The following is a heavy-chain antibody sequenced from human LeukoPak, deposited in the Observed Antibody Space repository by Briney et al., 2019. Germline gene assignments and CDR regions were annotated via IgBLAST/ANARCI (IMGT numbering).Heavy chain of an antibody. J-gene: IGHJ5*02. CDR1: GFTFSGYS. D-gene: IGHD1-20*01. V-gene: IGHV3-21*01. Sequence: NAGGSLRLSCAASGFTFSGYSMKWVRQAPGKVLELVSAIIKSGSHIYYADSVKGRFTISRDNANNSLYLQMTGLGDEDTAVYYCARGRGGDNSNWFDPWGPGTLVTVSS. CDR3: ARGRGGDNSNWFDP. CDR2: IIKSGSHI.